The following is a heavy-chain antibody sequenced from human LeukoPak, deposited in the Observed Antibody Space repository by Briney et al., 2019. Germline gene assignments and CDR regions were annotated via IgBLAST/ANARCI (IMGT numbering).Heavy chain of an antibody. D-gene: IGHD3-22*01. CDR3: ARDPTYDSSGYYGFFDY. V-gene: IGHV3-30-3*01. CDR2: ISYDGSNK. Sequence: PGRSLRLSCAASGFTFSSYAMHWVRQAPGKGLEWVAVISYDGSNKYYADSVKGRFTISRDNSKNTLYLQMNSLRAEDTAVYYCARDPTYDSSGYYGFFDYWGQGTLVTVSS. CDR1: GFTFSSYA. J-gene: IGHJ4*02.